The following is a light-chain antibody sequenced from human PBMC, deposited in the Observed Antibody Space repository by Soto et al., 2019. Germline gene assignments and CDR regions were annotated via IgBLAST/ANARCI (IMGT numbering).Light chain of an antibody. CDR2: GNS. Sequence: QSVLTRPPSVSGAPGQRVTISCTGSSSNIGAGYDVHWYQQLPGTAPKLLIYGNSNRPSGVPDRFSGSKSGTSASLAITGLQAEDEADYYCQSYDSRVFGGGTKLTVL. V-gene: IGLV1-40*01. CDR3: QSYDSRV. J-gene: IGLJ3*02. CDR1: SSNIGAGYD.